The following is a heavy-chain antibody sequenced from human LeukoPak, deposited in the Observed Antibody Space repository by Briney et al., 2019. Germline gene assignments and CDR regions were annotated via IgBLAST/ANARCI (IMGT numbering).Heavy chain of an antibody. J-gene: IGHJ5*02. CDR2: TYYRSKWYN. CDR1: GDSVSSNSAA. CDR3: AREFEYSSSSRNWFDP. D-gene: IGHD6-6*01. V-gene: IGHV6-1*01. Sequence: SQTLSLICAISGDSVSSNSAAWNWIRQSPSRGLEWLGRTYYRSKWYNDYAVSVKSRITINPGTSKNQFSLQLNSVTPEDTAVYYCAREFEYSSSSRNWFDPWGQGTLVTVSS.